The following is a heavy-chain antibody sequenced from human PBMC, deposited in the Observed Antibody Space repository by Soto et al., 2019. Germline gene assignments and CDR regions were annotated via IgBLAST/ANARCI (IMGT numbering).Heavy chain of an antibody. Sequence: EVQLLESGGDLVQPGGSLRLSCAASGFTFTSYARSWIRQAPGKGLEWVSAITGGGDNTYYEDSVKGRFTISRDNSKNTLYLQMNSLRAEDTAFYYCTQDGGSRDWLTVNWGQGTLVTVSS. CDR3: TQDGGSRDWLTVN. D-gene: IGHD3-9*01. J-gene: IGHJ4*02. CDR1: GFTFTSYA. V-gene: IGHV3-23*01. CDR2: ITGGGDNT.